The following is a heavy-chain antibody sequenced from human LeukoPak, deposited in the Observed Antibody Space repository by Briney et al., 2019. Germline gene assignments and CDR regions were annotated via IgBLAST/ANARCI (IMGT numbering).Heavy chain of an antibody. D-gene: IGHD3-22*01. J-gene: IGHJ4*02. CDR1: GFTFSSYS. CDR3: AKGDSSAFTYYFDY. Sequence: GGSLRLSCAASGFTFSSYSMNWVRQAPGKGLEWVSYISSSSTIYYADSVKGRFTISRDNAKNSLYLQMNSLRAGDTAVYYCAKGDSSAFTYYFDYWGQGSLVTVSS. V-gene: IGHV3-48*01. CDR2: ISSSSTI.